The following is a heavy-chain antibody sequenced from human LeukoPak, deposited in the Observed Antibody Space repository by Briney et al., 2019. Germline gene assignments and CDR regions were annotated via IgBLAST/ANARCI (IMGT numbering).Heavy chain of an antibody. D-gene: IGHD3-10*01. CDR1: GGTFSSYA. V-gene: IGHV1-69*04. CDR3: ARTTREVRGVGFDP. Sequence: SVKVSCKASGGTFSSYAISWVRQAPGQGLEWMGRIIPILGIANYAQKFQGRVTITADKSTSTAYMEVSSLRSEDTAVYYCARTTREVRGVGFDPWGQGTLVTVSS. J-gene: IGHJ5*02. CDR2: IIPILGIA.